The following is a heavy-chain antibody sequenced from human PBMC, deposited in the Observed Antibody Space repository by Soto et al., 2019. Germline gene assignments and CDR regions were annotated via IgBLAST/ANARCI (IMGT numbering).Heavy chain of an antibody. J-gene: IGHJ4*02. CDR1: GYTFTSYD. V-gene: IGHV1-8*01. Sequence: QVQLVQSGAEVKKPGASVKVSCKASGYTFTSYDINWVRQATGQGLEWMGWMNPNSGNTGYAQKFQGRVTMTRNTSICTASMELRSLRSEDTAVYHCARGPRRYGGNSVGYWGQGTLVTVSS. D-gene: IGHD2-21*02. CDR2: MNPNSGNT. CDR3: ARGPRRYGGNSVGY.